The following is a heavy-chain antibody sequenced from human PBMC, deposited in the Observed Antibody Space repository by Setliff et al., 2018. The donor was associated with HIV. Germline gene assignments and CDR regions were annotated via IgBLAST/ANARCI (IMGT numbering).Heavy chain of an antibody. CDR3: AKNLYRSPWSPLDY. J-gene: IGHJ4*02. CDR2: ISYDGSNK. V-gene: IGHV3-30-3*02. Sequence: PGGSLRLSCAASGFTFSSYAMYWVRQAPGKGLEWVAVISYDGSNKYYADSVKGRFTISRDNSKNTLYLQMNSLRPEDTAVYYCAKNLYRSPWSPLDYWGQGTLVTVSS. CDR1: GFTFSSYA. D-gene: IGHD6-19*01.